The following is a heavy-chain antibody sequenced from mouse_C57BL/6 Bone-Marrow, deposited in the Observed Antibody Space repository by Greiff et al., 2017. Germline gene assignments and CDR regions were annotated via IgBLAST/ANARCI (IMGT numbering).Heavy chain of an antibody. CDR2: IYPRSGNT. D-gene: IGHD1-1*01. J-gene: IGHJ3*01. CDR3: SYGSSWFAY. Sequence: VKLQESGAELARPGASVKLSCKASGYTFTSYGISWVKQRTGQGLEWIGEIYPRSGNTYYNEKFKGKATLTVDKSSSTAYMVLNSLTSEDSAVYYCSYGSSWFAYWGQGTLVTVSA. V-gene: IGHV1-81*01. CDR1: GYTFTSYG.